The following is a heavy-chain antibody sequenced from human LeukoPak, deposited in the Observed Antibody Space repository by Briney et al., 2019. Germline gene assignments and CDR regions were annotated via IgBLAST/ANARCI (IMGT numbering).Heavy chain of an antibody. V-gene: IGHV1-69*10. CDR1: GGTFSNYA. J-gene: IGHJ6*03. D-gene: IGHD5-12*01. Sequence: SVKVSCKASGGTFSNYAISWVRQAPGQGLEWMGGIIPMFGVANYAQKFQGRVTMTEDTSTDTAYMELSSLRSEDTAVYYCATAPVAIYYYYMDVWGKGTTVTVSS. CDR2: IIPMFGVA. CDR3: ATAPVAIYYYYMDV.